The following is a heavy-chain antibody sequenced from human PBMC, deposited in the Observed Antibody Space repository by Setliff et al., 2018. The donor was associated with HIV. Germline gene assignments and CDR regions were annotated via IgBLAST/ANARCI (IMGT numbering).Heavy chain of an antibody. V-gene: IGHV3-48*04. D-gene: IGHD6-19*01. Sequence: PGGSLRLSCAASGFTFSSYSMNWVRQAPGKGLEWVSYISRSGNTIYYADSLKGRFTISRDNAKNSLYLQMNSLRAEDTAVYYCARAVHSGWYYFDYWGQGTLVTVS. CDR1: GFTFSSYS. CDR3: ARAVHSGWYYFDY. CDR2: ISRSGNTI. J-gene: IGHJ4*02.